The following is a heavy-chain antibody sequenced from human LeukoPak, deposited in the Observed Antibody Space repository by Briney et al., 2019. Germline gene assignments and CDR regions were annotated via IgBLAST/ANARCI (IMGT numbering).Heavy chain of an antibody. CDR3: AREISRDTPMATGGRWFDP. CDR1: GGSITTYY. J-gene: IGHJ5*02. V-gene: IGHV4-4*07. D-gene: IGHD5-18*01. Sequence: SETLSLTCTVSGGSITTYYWSWVRRPAGKGLEWIGRVHASGSTNYNPALKSRVTMSVDTSKNQVSLKLTSVTAADTAVYYCAREISRDTPMATGGRWFDPWGQGTLVTVSS. CDR2: VHASGST.